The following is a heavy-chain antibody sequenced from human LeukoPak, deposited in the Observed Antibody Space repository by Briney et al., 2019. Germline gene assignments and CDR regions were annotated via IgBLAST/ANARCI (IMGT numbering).Heavy chain of an antibody. J-gene: IGHJ6*03. Sequence: SVKVSCKASGGTFSSYAISWVRQAPGQGLEWMGGIIPIFGTANYAQKFQGRVTITADESTSTAYMELSSLRSEDTAVYYCARGEGITMVRGVMGWYYMDVWGKGTTVTVSS. D-gene: IGHD3-10*01. CDR2: IIPIFGTA. V-gene: IGHV1-69*01. CDR3: ARGEGITMVRGVMGWYYMDV. CDR1: GGTFSSYA.